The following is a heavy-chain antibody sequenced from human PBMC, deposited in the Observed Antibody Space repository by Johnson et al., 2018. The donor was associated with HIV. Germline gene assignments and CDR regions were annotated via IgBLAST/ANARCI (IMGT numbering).Heavy chain of an antibody. CDR3: AREGDMIVVVAAFDI. D-gene: IGHD3-22*01. CDR1: GISFSSYD. V-gene: IGHV3-23*04. CDR2: ISDSGGST. J-gene: IGHJ3*02. Sequence: VQLVESGGGLVQPGGSLRLSCAASGISFSSYDMSWVRQAPGKGMEWVSAISDSGGSTYYEDSVKGRFTISRDNSKKPLYLQMHSLRAEDTAVYYCAREGDMIVVVAAFDIWGQGTMVIVSS.